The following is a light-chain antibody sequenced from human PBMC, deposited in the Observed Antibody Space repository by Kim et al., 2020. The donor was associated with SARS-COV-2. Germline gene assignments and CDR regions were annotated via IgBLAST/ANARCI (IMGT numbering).Light chain of an antibody. CDR1: SSNIGNNY. Sequence: GQNVTISCSGSSSNIGNNYVSWYQQVPGTAPKLLIYDNNKRPSGIPDRFSGSKSGTSATLGITGLQTGDEADYYCGTWDSSLSAGVFGGGTQLTVL. V-gene: IGLV1-51*01. CDR2: DNN. CDR3: GTWDSSLSAGV. J-gene: IGLJ2*01.